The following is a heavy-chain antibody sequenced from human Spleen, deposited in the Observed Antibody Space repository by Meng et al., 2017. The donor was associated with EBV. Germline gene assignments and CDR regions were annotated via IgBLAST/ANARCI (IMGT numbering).Heavy chain of an antibody. Sequence: VQQKDRALGLVKHSGTRLSTVAASGGSGSSPNWGSWVRQPPGKGLEWIGEVYPSGNTNYNPSLKSRVTISVDKSKNQFSMNLSSVTAADTAIYYCARVGSDYANFQVWGPGTLVTVSS. CDR2: VYPSGNT. J-gene: IGHJ1*01. V-gene: IGHV4-4*02. CDR3: ARVGSDYANFQV. D-gene: IGHD2-8*01. CDR1: GGSGSSPNW.